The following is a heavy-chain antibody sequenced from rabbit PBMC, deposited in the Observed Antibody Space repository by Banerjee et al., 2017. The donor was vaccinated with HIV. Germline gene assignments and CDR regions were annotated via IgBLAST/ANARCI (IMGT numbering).Heavy chain of an antibody. CDR1: GFSFTDKDV. V-gene: IGHV1S45*01. D-gene: IGHD1-1*01. CDR3: ARDLPDIIGWNFGF. CDR2: INSITGKT. J-gene: IGHJ4*02. Sequence: QEQLVESGGGLVKPEGSLKLSCTASGFSFTDKDVMCWVRQAPGKGLEWIGCINSITGKTVYATWAKGRFTISRASSTTVFLQMTSLTAADTATYFCARDLPDIIGWNFGFWGPGTLVTVS.